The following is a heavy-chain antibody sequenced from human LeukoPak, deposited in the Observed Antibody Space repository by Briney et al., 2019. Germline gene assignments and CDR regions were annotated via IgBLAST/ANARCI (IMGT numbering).Heavy chain of an antibody. V-gene: IGHV3-23*01. CDR3: AKDLLIASATAYENSAYDM. CDR1: GFTFSSYA. Sequence: LGGSLRLSCAASGFTFSSYAMNWVRQAPGKGLEWVSAINAIGVSTYYADSVKGRFTISRDNSKNTLYLQMNSLRTEDTAVYYCAKDLLIASATAYENSAYDMWGQGTMVTVSS. D-gene: IGHD2-15*01. J-gene: IGHJ3*02. CDR2: INAIGVST.